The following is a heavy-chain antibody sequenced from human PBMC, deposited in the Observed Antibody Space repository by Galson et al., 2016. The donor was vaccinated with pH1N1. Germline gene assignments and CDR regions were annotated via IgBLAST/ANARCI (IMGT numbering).Heavy chain of an antibody. CDR2: ISYDGDNE. J-gene: IGHJ4*02. Sequence: SLRLSCAGSGFPFRSWALHWVRQAPGKGLEWVAVISYDGDNEDYSDSVKGRFTISRDNSKNTLYLQMNSLRTEDTAVYYCAKDLSSDYGDYGLDYLGQGTLVTVSS. CDR1: GFPFRSWA. D-gene: IGHD4-17*01. V-gene: IGHV3-30-3*02. CDR3: AKDLSSDYGDYGLDY.